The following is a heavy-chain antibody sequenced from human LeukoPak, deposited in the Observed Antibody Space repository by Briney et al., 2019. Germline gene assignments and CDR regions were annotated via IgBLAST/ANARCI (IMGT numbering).Heavy chain of an antibody. J-gene: IGHJ4*02. CDR3: PKQSYASGWNPFDY. CDR2: VSGGGVTT. Sequence: PGGSQRLSCAASGFTFSSYAMSWVRQAPGKGLEWVSTVSGGGVTTYYADSAKGRFTISRDNSKNTLYLQMNSLTAEDTAVYYCPKQSYASGWNPFDYWGQGILVTVSS. CDR1: GFTFSSYA. D-gene: IGHD6-19*01. V-gene: IGHV3-23*01.